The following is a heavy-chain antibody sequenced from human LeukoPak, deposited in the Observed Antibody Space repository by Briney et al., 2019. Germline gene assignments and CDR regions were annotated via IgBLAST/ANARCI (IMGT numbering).Heavy chain of an antibody. D-gene: IGHD6-13*01. CDR3: ARKIAAVGHFDY. Sequence: SETLSLTCAVSGYSISSDNWWGWIRQPPGKGLEWIGYIYYSGSTLYNSSLKSRVTMSVDTSKNQFSLKLSSVTAVDTAVYYCARKIAAVGHFDYWGQGTLVTVSS. CDR2: IYYSGST. J-gene: IGHJ4*02. CDR1: GYSISSDNW. V-gene: IGHV4-28*01.